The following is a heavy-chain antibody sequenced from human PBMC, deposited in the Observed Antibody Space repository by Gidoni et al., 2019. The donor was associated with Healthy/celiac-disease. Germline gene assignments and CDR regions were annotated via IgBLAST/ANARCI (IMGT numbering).Heavy chain of an antibody. CDR1: GFTVSSNY. D-gene: IGHD4-17*01. CDR3: ASLTTVTTGGY. CDR2: IYSGGST. Sequence: EVQLVESGGGLVQPGGSLRLSCAASGFTVSSNYMSWVRQAPGKGLEWVSVIYSGGSTYYADSVKGRFTISRDNSKNTLYLQMNSLRAEDTAVYYCASLTTVTTGGYWGQGTLVTVSS. J-gene: IGHJ4*02. V-gene: IGHV3-66*02.